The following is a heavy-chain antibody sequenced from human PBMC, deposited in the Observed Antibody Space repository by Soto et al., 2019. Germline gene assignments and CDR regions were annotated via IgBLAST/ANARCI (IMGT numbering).Heavy chain of an antibody. Sequence: QLQLQQWGGGLLQPSETLSLTCAVNGGSLSRFYWTWIRQTPEKGLQWIGEIDHSGSTSYNPSLKSRVDISVDTSRNQVSLKLSSGTGADTAVYFCARGRPRPGSSPMRRPENDYYGMDVWGRGTTVTV. D-gene: IGHD6-6*01. J-gene: IGHJ6*02. CDR3: ARGRPRPGSSPMRRPENDYYGMDV. V-gene: IGHV4-34*01. CDR2: IDHSGST. CDR1: GGSLSRFY.